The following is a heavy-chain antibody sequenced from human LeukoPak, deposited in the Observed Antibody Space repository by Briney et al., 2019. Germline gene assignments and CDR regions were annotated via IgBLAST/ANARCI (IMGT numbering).Heavy chain of an antibody. CDR2: IWYDGNTK. CDR1: GFTLSAHG. V-gene: IGHV3-33*01. D-gene: IGHD1-14*01. Sequence: GGSLRLSCAASGFTLSAHGMHWVRQAPGKGLEWLAVIWYDGNTKYYSDSVKGRFTISRDSSKNTLYLEMNSLRAEDTAVYYCARDEVITFRLFDHWGQGALVTVSS. J-gene: IGHJ4*02. CDR3: ARDEVITFRLFDH.